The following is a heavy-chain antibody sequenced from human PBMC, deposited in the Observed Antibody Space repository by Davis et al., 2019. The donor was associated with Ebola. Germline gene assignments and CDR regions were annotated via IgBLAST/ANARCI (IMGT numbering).Heavy chain of an antibody. V-gene: IGHV3-21*01. Sequence: GESLKISCAASGFTFSTYTMTWVRQAPGKGLEWVSSISISSAFIHYADSVKGRFTVSRDNAKNSLSLQMNSLRAEDTAVYYCAGGESGWDAADIWGRGTMVTVSS. D-gene: IGHD6-19*01. CDR2: ISISSAFI. J-gene: IGHJ3*02. CDR1: GFTFSTYT. CDR3: AGGESGWDAADI.